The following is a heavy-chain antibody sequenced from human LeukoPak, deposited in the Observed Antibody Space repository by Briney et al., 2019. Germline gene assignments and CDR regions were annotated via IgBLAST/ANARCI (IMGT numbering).Heavy chain of an antibody. V-gene: IGHV3-30*02. CDR2: IRYDGSNK. CDR1: GFTFSSYG. CDR3: AKVKVVYSSSWYLGDLVYFDY. D-gene: IGHD6-13*01. Sequence: PGGSLRLSCAASGFTFSSYGMHWVRQAPGKGLEWVAFIRYDGSNKYYADSVKGRFTISRDNSKNTLYLQMNSLRAEDTAVYYCAKVKVVYSSSWYLGDLVYFDYWGQGTLVTVSS. J-gene: IGHJ4*02.